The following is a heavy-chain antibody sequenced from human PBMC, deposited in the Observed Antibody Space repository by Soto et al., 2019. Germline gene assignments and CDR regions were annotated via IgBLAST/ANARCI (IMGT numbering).Heavy chain of an antibody. J-gene: IGHJ4*01. CDR3: ARARFTSVTTWWYFDY. V-gene: IGHV1-46*01. D-gene: IGHD4-17*01. CDR1: GYTFASYY. Sequence: VSSVKVSCKASGYTFASYYIHWVRQAPGQGPEWMGIFNPSVGTTTYAQKFQGRVSMTRDTSTTTAYMDLSSLRSDDTAVYYCARARFTSVTTWWYFDYWG. CDR2: FNPSVGTT.